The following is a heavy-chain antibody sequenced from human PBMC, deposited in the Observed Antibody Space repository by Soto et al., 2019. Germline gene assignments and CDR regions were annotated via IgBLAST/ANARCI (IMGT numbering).Heavy chain of an antibody. CDR1: GGSISSSSYY. D-gene: IGHD3-3*01. CDR3: ASLPTDDFWSGVNWFDP. CDR2: IYYSGST. J-gene: IGHJ5*02. V-gene: IGHV4-39*01. Sequence: SETLSLTCTVSGGSISSSSYYWGWIRQPPGKGLEWIGSIYYSGSTYYNPSLKSRVTISVDTSKNQFSLKLSSVTAADTAVYYCASLPTDDFWSGVNWFDPWGQGTLVTVSS.